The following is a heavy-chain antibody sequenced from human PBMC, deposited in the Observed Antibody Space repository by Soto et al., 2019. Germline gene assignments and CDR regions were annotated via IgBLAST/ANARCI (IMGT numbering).Heavy chain of an antibody. J-gene: IGHJ5*02. V-gene: IGHV4-34*01. CDR3: ARRHSSSHGWFDP. CDR1: GGSFSGYY. Sequence: QVQLQQWGAGLLKPSETLSLTCAVYGGSFSGYYWSWIRQPPGKGLEWIGEINHSGSTNYNPSLKSRVTISVDTSKNQFSLKLSSVTAADTAVYYCARRHSSSHGWFDPWGQGTLVTVSS. CDR2: INHSGST. D-gene: IGHD6-13*01.